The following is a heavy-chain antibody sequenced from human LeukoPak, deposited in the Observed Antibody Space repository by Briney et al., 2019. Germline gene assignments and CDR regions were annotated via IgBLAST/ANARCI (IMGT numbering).Heavy chain of an antibody. CDR3: TRELLHYCSGGSCYFYGMDV. V-gene: IGHV3-49*04. J-gene: IGHJ6*02. D-gene: IGHD2-15*01. Sequence: GGTLRLSCTASGFTFGDYAMSWVCPAPGKGRRWVGLVRSKAYGGTTEYAASVKGRFTISRDDSKSIAYLQMNSLKTEDTAVYYCTRELLHYCSGGSCYFYGMDVWGQGTTVTVSS. CDR1: GFTFGDYA. CDR2: VRSKAYGGTT.